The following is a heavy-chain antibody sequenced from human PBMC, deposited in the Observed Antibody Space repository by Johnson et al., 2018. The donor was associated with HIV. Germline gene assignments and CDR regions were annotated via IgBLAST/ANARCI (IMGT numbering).Heavy chain of an antibody. Sequence: VQLVESGGGLAHPGMSLRLSCAASGFTFDDYAMHWVRQAPGKGLEWVSGISWNSGSVGYADSVKGRFIISRDNSKNTLYLQMNSLTTEDTAAYYCARGGGCGGDCYSGFDAFDIWGQGTMVTVS. CDR3: ARGGGCGGDCYSGFDAFDI. CDR1: GFTFDDYA. V-gene: IGHV3-9*01. CDR2: ISWNSGSV. J-gene: IGHJ3*02. D-gene: IGHD2-21*01.